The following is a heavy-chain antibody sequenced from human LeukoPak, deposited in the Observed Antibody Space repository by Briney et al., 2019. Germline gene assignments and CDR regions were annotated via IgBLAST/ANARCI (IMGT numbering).Heavy chain of an antibody. J-gene: IGHJ6*04. D-gene: IGHD3-10*02. V-gene: IGHV3-48*03. Sequence: GGSLRLSCAASGFTFSSYEMNWVRQAPGKGLEWVSYISSSGSTIYYADSVKGRFTISRDNAKTSLYLQMNSLRAEDTAVYYCAELGITMIGGVWGRGTTVTISS. CDR3: AELGITMIGGV. CDR1: GFTFSSYE. CDR2: ISSSGSTI.